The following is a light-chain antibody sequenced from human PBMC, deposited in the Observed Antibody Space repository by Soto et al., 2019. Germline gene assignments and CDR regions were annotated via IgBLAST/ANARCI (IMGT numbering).Light chain of an antibody. CDR1: QSVSNN. J-gene: IGKJ1*01. CDR2: GAS. Sequence: EIVMTQSPATLSVSPGERATLSCRTSQSVSNNLAWYQQKPGQAPRLLIYGASTRATGIPARFSGSGSGTEFTLTISSLQSEDFALYYCQQYNNWPQTFGQGTKVDI. CDR3: QQYNNWPQT. V-gene: IGKV3-15*01.